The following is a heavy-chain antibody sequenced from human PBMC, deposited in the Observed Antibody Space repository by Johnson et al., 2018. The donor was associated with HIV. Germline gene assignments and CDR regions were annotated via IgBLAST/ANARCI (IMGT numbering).Heavy chain of an antibody. V-gene: IGHV3-13*01. Sequence: VQLVESGGGLVQPGRSLRLSCAASGFTFDDYAMHWVRQAPGKGLEWVSGIGTVGDTYYVGSVKGRFTISRDNAKNSLYLQVNSLRAGDTAVYYCARARTRTVKDAFDIWGQGTMVTVSS. CDR1: GFTFDDYA. D-gene: IGHD4-17*01. J-gene: IGHJ3*02. CDR2: IGTVGDT. CDR3: ARARTRTVKDAFDI.